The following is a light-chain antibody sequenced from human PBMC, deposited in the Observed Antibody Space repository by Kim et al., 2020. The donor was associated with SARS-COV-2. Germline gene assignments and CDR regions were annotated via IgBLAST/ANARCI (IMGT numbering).Light chain of an antibody. CDR3: QSYDSGLTSYV. CDR2: ANS. Sequence: QSALAQPPSVSGAPGQRITISCAGRNSNIGADHDVHWYQQVPGTAPKLLIFANSNRPLGVPDRFSASKSATSASLIITGLQAEDEADYYCQSYDSGLTSYVFGTGTKVTVL. J-gene: IGLJ1*01. V-gene: IGLV1-40*01. CDR1: NSNIGADHD.